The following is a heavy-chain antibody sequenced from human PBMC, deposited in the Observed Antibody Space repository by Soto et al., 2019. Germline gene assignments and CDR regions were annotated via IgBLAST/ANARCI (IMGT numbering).Heavy chain of an antibody. V-gene: IGHV5-51*01. Sequence: GESLKISCQTSGYSFSAYWIGWVRQMPGKGLEWMGIIFPGDSKTTYSPTFQGQVTISADKSINTAYMQWSSLKASDTAKYYCARRIYDTSGYRYFDYWGQGNLVTVSS. CDR3: ARRIYDTSGYRYFDY. CDR2: IFPGDSKT. CDR1: GYSFSAYW. J-gene: IGHJ4*02. D-gene: IGHD3-22*01.